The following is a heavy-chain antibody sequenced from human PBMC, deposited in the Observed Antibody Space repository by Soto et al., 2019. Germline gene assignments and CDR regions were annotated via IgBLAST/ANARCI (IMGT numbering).Heavy chain of an antibody. D-gene: IGHD3-22*01. Sequence: QVQLVQSGAEVKKPGASVKVSCKASGYTFTGYYMHWVRQAPGQGLEWMGWINPNSGGTNYAQKLQGWVTMTRDTSISTAYMELSRLRSDDTAVYYCARGYYYDSSGYYHDYWGQGTLVTVSS. V-gene: IGHV1-2*04. CDR1: GYTFTGYY. J-gene: IGHJ4*02. CDR3: ARGYYYDSSGYYHDY. CDR2: INPNSGGT.